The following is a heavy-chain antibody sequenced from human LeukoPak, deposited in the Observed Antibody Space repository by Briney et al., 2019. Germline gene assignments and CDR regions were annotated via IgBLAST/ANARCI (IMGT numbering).Heavy chain of an antibody. D-gene: IGHD3-22*01. CDR2: IIPIFGTA. Sequence: SVKVSCKASGGTFSSYAISWVRQAPGQGLEWMGGIIPIFGTANYAQKFQGRVTITADESTSTAYMELSSLRSEDTAVYYCAKDRRYDTSGAMGYWGQGTPVTVSS. CDR3: AKDRRYDTSGAMGY. CDR1: GGTFSSYA. J-gene: IGHJ4*02. V-gene: IGHV1-69*13.